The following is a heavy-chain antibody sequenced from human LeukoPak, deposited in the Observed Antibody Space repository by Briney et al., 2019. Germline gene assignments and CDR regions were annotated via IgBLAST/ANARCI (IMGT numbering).Heavy chain of an antibody. J-gene: IGHJ5*02. CDR2: INHSGST. CDR3: ARGRKWWXRPPGSXFDP. CDR1: GGSFSGYY. D-gene: IGHD2-15*01. Sequence: SETLSLTCAVYGGSFSGYYWSWIRQPPGKGLEWIGEINHSGSTNYNPSLKSRVTISVDTSKNQFSLKLSSVTAADTAVYYCARGRKWWXRPPGSXFDPWGQGXLVTVSS. V-gene: IGHV4-34*01.